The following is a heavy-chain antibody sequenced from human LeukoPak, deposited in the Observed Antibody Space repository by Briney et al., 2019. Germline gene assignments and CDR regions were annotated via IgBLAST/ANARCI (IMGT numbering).Heavy chain of an antibody. CDR3: ARLDYGSSVYHPYNWFDP. Sequence: SETLSLTCTVSGGSISSHYWGWIRQPPGKGLEWIGTIYYSGSTYYNPSLKSRVTISVDTSKNQFSLKLSSVTAADTAVYYCARLDYGSSVYHPYNWFDPWGQGILVTVSS. CDR2: IYYSGST. D-gene: IGHD3-22*01. CDR1: GGSISSHY. J-gene: IGHJ5*02. V-gene: IGHV4-39*01.